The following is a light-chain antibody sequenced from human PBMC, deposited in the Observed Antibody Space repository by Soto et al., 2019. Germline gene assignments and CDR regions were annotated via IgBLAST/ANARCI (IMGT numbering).Light chain of an antibody. V-gene: IGKV3-20*01. J-gene: IGKJ4*01. Sequence: EHVLTPSPGTLSLYPGDSATLSCRASQSVGHMFLAWFQQKPGQAPRLLIFDAYRRATGIQDRFSGSGSGTNFALTISRLEPEDVALYDCKQFSSYPLTVGGGTKVDI. CDR2: DAY. CDR3: KQFSSYPLT. CDR1: QSVGHMF.